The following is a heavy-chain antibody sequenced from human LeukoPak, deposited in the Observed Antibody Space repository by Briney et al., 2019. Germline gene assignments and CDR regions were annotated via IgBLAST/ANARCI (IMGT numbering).Heavy chain of an antibody. V-gene: IGHV3-48*03. CDR1: GFTFSRYE. J-gene: IGHJ4*02. Sequence: GGSLRLSCAASGFTFSRYELNWVRQAPGKGLEWVSYISSSGSIIYYADSVKGRFTISRDNAKNSLYLQMNSLRVEDTAVYYCARYLYDSTSWDYWGQGTLVTVSS. CDR3: ARYLYDSTSWDY. D-gene: IGHD2/OR15-2a*01. CDR2: ISSSGSII.